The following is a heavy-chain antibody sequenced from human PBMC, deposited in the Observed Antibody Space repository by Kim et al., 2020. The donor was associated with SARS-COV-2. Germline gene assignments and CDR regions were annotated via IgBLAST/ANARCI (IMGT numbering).Heavy chain of an antibody. Sequence: ASVKVSCKASGYTFTSYGISWVRQAPGQGLEWMGWISAYNGNTNYAQKLQGRVTMTTDTSTSTAYMELRSLRSDDTAVYYCARAVVPAAIGTNWFDPWGQGTLVTVSS. CDR2: ISAYNGNT. J-gene: IGHJ5*02. CDR3: ARAVVPAAIGTNWFDP. V-gene: IGHV1-18*04. D-gene: IGHD2-2*01. CDR1: GYTFTSYG.